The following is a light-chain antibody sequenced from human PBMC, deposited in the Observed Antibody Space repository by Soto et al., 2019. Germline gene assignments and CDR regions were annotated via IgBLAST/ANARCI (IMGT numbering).Light chain of an antibody. J-gene: IGKJ1*01. Sequence: EIVMTQSPATLSVSPGERATLSCRASQSVSSNLAWYQQKPGQAPRLLIYGASTRATGIPARFSGSGSGTEFTLTISRLQSEDFAVYYCQQHNNWPPWTFGQGTTVEIK. CDR1: QSVSSN. CDR2: GAS. CDR3: QQHNNWPPWT. V-gene: IGKV3-15*01.